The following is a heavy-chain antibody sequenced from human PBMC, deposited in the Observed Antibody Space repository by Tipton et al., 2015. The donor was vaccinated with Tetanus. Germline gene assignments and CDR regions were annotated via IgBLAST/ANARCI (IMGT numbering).Heavy chain of an antibody. J-gene: IGHJ4*02. CDR3: ARGITDGYNRRFDY. Sequence: TLSLTCTVSRGPISSYYWSWIRQPAGKGLEWIGHISNGNTDYTPSLRSRVTLSVDTSKNQFSLKLRSVTAADTGVYFCARGITDGYNRRFDYWGQGTLVTASS. V-gene: IGHV4-4*07. CDR2: ISNGNT. CDR1: RGPISSYY. D-gene: IGHD5-24*01.